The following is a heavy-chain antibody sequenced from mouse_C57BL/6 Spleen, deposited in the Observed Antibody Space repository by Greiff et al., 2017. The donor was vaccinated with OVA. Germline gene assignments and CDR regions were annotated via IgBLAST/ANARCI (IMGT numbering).Heavy chain of an antibody. CDR1: GFTFSDYG. J-gene: IGHJ1*03. V-gene: IGHV5-17*01. CDR2: ISSGSSTI. Sequence: EVHLVESGGGLVKPGGSLKLSCAASGFTFSDYGMHWVRQAPEKGLEWVAYISSGSSTIYYADTVKGRFTISRDNAKNTLFLQMTSLRSEDTAMYYCARDIGYYWYFDVWGTGTTVTVSS. CDR3: ARDIGYYWYFDV.